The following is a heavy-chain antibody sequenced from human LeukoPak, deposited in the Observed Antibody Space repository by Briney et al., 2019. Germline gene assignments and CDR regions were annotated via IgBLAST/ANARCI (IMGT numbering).Heavy chain of an antibody. CDR2: ISGSGGST. CDR3: AKGVAYGHFDY. Sequence: GGPLRLSCAASGSPFSSYAMSWVRPATGKGMEWVSVISGSGGSTYCADSVNGGFTISRDNSKNTLFLQMNSLRAEDAAVYYCAKGVAYGHFDYWGQGTLVTVSS. V-gene: IGHV3-23*01. D-gene: IGHD3-16*01. CDR1: GSPFSSYA. J-gene: IGHJ4*02.